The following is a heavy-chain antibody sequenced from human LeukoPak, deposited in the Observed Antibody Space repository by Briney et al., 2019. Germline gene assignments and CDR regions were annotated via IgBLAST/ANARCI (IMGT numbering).Heavy chain of an antibody. Sequence: ASVKVSCKASGYTFTSYGISWVRQAPGQGLEWMGWISAYNGNTNYAQKLQGRVTMTTDTSTSTAYMELRCLRSDDTAVYYCARDILSTGTTYIPNYYYYGMDVWGQGTTVTVSS. D-gene: IGHD1-1*01. CDR1: GYTFTSYG. J-gene: IGHJ6*02. CDR3: ARDILSTGTTYIPNYYYYGMDV. V-gene: IGHV1-18*01. CDR2: ISAYNGNT.